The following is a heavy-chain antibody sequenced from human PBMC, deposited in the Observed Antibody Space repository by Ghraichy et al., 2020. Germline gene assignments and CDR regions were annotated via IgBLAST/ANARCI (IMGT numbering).Heavy chain of an antibody. J-gene: IGHJ4*02. CDR1: GFTFSNYA. CDR2: ISGSGGST. V-gene: IGHV3-23*01. Sequence: GGSLRLSCAASGFTFSNYAMSWVRQAPGKGLEWVSAISGSGGSTYYADSMKGRFTISRDNSKNTLYLQMNSLSAEETAVYYCAKDRPARYSSSFYFDFWGEGSLVTVS. D-gene: IGHD6-6*01. CDR3: AKDRPARYSSSFYFDF.